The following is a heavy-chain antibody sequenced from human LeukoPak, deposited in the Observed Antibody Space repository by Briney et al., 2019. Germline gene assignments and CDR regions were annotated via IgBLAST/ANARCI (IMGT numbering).Heavy chain of an antibody. Sequence: ASVKVSCKASGYTFTSYGISWVRQAPGQGLEWMGWISAYSGNTNYAQKLQGRVTMTTDTSTSTAYMELRSLRSDDTAVYYCARDPNYYGSGSYYEFDYWGQGTLVTVSS. V-gene: IGHV1-18*01. CDR2: ISAYSGNT. CDR1: GYTFTSYG. D-gene: IGHD3-10*01. CDR3: ARDPNYYGSGSYYEFDY. J-gene: IGHJ4*02.